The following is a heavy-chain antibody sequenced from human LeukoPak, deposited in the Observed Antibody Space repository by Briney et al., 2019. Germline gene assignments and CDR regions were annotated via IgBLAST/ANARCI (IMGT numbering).Heavy chain of an antibody. Sequence: GESLKISCQGSGYSFTSQWIAWVRQMPGKGLEWMGIIYPGDSDTRYSPSFKGHVTISADRSITTAYLQWSSLKASDSAMYYCARPGYCSGGSCYHFDYWGQGTLATVSS. CDR1: GYSFTSQW. CDR2: IYPGDSDT. D-gene: IGHD2-15*01. CDR3: ARPGYCSGGSCYHFDY. V-gene: IGHV5-51*01. J-gene: IGHJ4*02.